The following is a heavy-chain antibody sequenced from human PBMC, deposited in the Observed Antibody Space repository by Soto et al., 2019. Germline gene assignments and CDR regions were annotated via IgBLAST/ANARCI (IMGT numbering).Heavy chain of an antibody. D-gene: IGHD5-12*01. CDR1: VFTFSRFW. V-gene: IGHV3-7*03. CDR3: ARVYTPTIVNPVETFDY. Sequence: RGSLRVSCAASVFTFSRFWMTWVRQAPGKGLELVDNIKEDGSAKYYVDSVRGRFTISIDNAKNLLYLQMSSLRAEDTAVYFCARVYTPTIVNPVETFDYWGQGTMVTVSS. J-gene: IGHJ4*02. CDR2: IKEDGSAK.